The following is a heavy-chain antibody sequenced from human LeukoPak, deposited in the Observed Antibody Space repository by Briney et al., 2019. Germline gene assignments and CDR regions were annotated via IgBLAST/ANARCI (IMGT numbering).Heavy chain of an antibody. V-gene: IGHV3-23*01. Sequence: GGPLRLSCAASGFTFSSYNMNWVRQAPGKGLEWVSTIRNSGSSTSYADSVKGRFTISRDNSKNTLYLQLNSLRADDTALYYCAKQSHDYGGYMDFWGQGTLVTVSS. D-gene: IGHD4-17*01. CDR2: IRNSGSST. CDR3: AKQSHDYGGYMDF. J-gene: IGHJ4*02. CDR1: GFTFSSYN.